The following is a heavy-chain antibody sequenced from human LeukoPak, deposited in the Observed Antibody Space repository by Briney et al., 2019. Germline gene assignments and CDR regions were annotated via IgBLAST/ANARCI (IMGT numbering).Heavy chain of an antibody. CDR2: ISSSSSTI. V-gene: IGHV3-48*01. D-gene: IGHD5-18*01. J-gene: IGHJ4*02. Sequence: GGSLRLSCAASGFTFSSYGMNWVRQAPGKGLEWVSYISSSSSTIYYADSVKGRFTISRDNAKNSLYLQMNSLRAEDTAVYYCARGIQLWLMGYWGQGTLVTVSS. CDR3: ARGIQLWLMGY. CDR1: GFTFSSYG.